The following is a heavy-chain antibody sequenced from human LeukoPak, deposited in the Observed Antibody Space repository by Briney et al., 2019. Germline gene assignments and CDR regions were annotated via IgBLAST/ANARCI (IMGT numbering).Heavy chain of an antibody. CDR1: GFTFSDYY. J-gene: IGHJ4*02. D-gene: IGHD3-10*01. CDR3: ASLRGVNR. V-gene: IGHV3-11*01. CDR2: ISSSGTTI. Sequence: PGGSLRLSCAASGFTFSDYYMIWIRQPPGKGLEWVSYISSSGTTIYYADSVRGRFTVSRDNAKNSLYLQMDSPSAEDTAVYYCASLRGVNRWGQGTLVTVSS.